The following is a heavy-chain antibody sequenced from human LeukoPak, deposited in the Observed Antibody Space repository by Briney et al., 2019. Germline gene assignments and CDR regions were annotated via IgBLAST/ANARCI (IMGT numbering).Heavy chain of an antibody. V-gene: IGHV3-33*01. CDR1: GFTFSSYG. CDR3: GRDESIAAYVY. CDR2: IWYDGSNK. Sequence: TGGSLRLSCAASGFTFSSYGMHWVRQAPGKGLEWVAVIWYDGSNKYYADSVKGRFTISRDNSKNTLYLQMNSLRAEDTAVYYCGRDESIAAYVYWGQGTLVTVSS. D-gene: IGHD6-6*01. J-gene: IGHJ4*02.